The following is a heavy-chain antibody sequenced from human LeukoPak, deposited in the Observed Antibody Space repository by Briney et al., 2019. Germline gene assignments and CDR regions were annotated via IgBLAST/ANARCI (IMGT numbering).Heavy chain of an antibody. J-gene: IGHJ4*02. D-gene: IGHD3-16*01. CDR3: AILGGGMAY. CDR2: ISGSGDRT. CDR1: GFRFSSYT. Sequence: GGSLRLSCAASGFRFSSYTINWVRQAPGKGLEWVSGISGSGDRTYYADFVKGRVTISRDNSRNTLYLQMSSLRADDTAVYYCAILGGGMAYWGQGNLVAVSS. V-gene: IGHV3-23*01.